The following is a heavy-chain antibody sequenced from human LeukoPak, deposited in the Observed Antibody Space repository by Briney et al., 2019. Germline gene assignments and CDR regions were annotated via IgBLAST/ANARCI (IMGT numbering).Heavy chain of an antibody. CDR3: AKDGGVVVPAAMFRGYYFDY. Sequence: PGGSLRLSCAASGFIFSNSGIHWVRQAPGKGLEWVAFIRYDGSKQYYADSVKGRFTIPRDNSKNTLYLQMNSLRAEDTAVYYCAKDGGVVVPAAMFRGYYFDYWGQGTLVTVSS. J-gene: IGHJ4*02. D-gene: IGHD2-2*01. V-gene: IGHV3-30*02. CDR1: GFIFSNSG. CDR2: IRYDGSKQ.